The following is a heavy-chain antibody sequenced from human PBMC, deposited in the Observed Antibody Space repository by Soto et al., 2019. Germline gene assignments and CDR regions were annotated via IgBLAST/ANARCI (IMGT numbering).Heavy chain of an antibody. V-gene: IGHV3-33*01. CDR3: AREAGNNDYTMDV. J-gene: IGHJ6*02. CDR2: IWYDGSNK. D-gene: IGHD1-1*01. Sequence: QVQLVESGGGVGQPGRSLRLSCEASGFTFSRYGMNWVRQAPGKGLEWVAIIWYDGSNKYYADSVKGRFTISRDNSKHTLYLQMNSLRPEDTAVYYCAREAGNNDYTMDVWGQGTTVTVSS. CDR1: GFTFSRYG.